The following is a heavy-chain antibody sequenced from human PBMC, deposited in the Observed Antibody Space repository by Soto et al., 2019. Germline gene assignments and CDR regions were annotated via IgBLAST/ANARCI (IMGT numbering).Heavy chain of an antibody. CDR2: IIPIFGTA. V-gene: IGHV1-69*12. D-gene: IGHD4-17*01. CDR3: AATVTTFLVYYGMDV. Sequence: QVQLVQSGAEVKKPASSVKVSCKASGGTFSSYAISWVRQAPGQGLEWMGGIIPIFGTANYAQKYQGRVTITADESTSTAYMELSSLRSEDTAVYYWAATVTTFLVYYGMDVWGQGTTVTVSS. J-gene: IGHJ6*02. CDR1: GGTFSSYA.